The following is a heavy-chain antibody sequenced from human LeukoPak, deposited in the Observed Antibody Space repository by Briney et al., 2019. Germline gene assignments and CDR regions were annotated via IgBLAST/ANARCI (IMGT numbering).Heavy chain of an antibody. D-gene: IGHD3-9*01. CDR2: IYRDGST. CDR3: ARYDILPGAHDGFDL. V-gene: IGHV4-30-2*01. Sequence: SETLSLTCAVSGVSISSGDINSGDYAWSWIRQPPGKGLEWIGHIYRDGSTFYNPSLKSRVTMSVDRSKNHFSLKLTSVTAADTAVYYCARYDILPGAHDGFDLWGHGTRVTVSS. CDR1: GVSISSGDINSGDYA. J-gene: IGHJ3*01.